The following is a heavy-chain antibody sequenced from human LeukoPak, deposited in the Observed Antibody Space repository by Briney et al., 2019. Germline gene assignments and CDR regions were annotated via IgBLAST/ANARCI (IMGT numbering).Heavy chain of an antibody. CDR2: IDNSSTYI. Sequence: GGSLRLSCAASGFTFSSHSMNWDRQAPGKGLEWVSSIDNSSTYIYYADSVKGRFTISRDNAKNSLYLQMNSLRVEDTAVYYCAEMDVWGQGTTVTVSS. J-gene: IGHJ6*02. CDR1: GFTFSSHS. V-gene: IGHV3-21*01. CDR3: AEMDV.